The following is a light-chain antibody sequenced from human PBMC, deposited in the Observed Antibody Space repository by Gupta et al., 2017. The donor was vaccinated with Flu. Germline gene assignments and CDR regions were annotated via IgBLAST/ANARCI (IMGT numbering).Light chain of an antibody. CDR1: QIINRY. V-gene: IGKV1-39*01. CDR3: QQTYGIPLT. CDR2: AAS. J-gene: IGKJ4*01. Sequence: PSSLSASVGDRVTITCRASQIINRYLNWYQQKPGKAPNLLIYAASSLQSGAPSRFSGSFSGTDFNLTVSSLQPEDFATYFCQQTYGIPLTFGGGTKVEIK.